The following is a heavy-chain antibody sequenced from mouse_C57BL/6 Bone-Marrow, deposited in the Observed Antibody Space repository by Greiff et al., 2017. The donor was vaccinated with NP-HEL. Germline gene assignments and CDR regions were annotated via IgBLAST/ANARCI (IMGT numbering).Heavy chain of an antibody. CDR1: GFTFTDYY. D-gene: IGHD2-4*01. Sequence: EVKVVESGGGFVQPGGSLSISCAASGFTFTDYYMSWVRQPPGQGLEWLGFIRNGANGYTTEYSASVKGRFTISRDNSPTILYLQMIDSCDEASAHYNCSRSNYYEYDDGPLYAMDYWGQGNSVTVSS. V-gene: IGHV7-3*01. CDR2: IRNGANGYTT. J-gene: IGHJ4*01. CDR3: SRSNYYEYDDGPLYAMDY.